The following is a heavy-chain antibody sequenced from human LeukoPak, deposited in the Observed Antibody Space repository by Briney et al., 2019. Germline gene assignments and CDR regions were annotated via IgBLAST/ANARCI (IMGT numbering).Heavy chain of an antibody. CDR3: ARVGLGASYYFDY. CDR1: GGTFSSYA. J-gene: IGHJ4*02. D-gene: IGHD1-26*01. CDR2: IIPIFGTA. Sequence: SVKVSCKASGGTFSSYAISWVRQAPGQGLEWMGGIIPIFGTANYAQKFQGRVTITADESTSTAYMELSSLRSEDTAVYYCARVGLGASYYFDYWGQGTLVTVSS. V-gene: IGHV1-69*13.